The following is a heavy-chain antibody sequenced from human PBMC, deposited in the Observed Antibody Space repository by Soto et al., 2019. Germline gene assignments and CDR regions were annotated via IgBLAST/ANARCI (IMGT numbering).Heavy chain of an antibody. V-gene: IGHV3-73*01. Sequence: GGSLRLSCAASGFTFSGSAMHWVRQASGKGLEWVGRSRSKANSYATAYAAVVKGRFTFSRDDSKNTAYLQMNSPKTEDTAVDHCTSIRGSSGRQDDYWGQGTLVTVSS. CDR1: GFTFSGSA. CDR3: TSIRGSSGRQDDY. CDR2: SRSKANSYAT. D-gene: IGHD3-22*01. J-gene: IGHJ4*02.